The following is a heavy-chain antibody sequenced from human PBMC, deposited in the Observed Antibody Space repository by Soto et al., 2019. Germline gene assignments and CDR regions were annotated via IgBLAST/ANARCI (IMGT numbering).Heavy chain of an antibody. Sequence: GALRASCADPGFTRISNWMIWVRHAPGKGLEWVANIKQDGSEKYYVDSVKGRFTISRDNAKNSLYLQMNSLRAEDTAVYYCARASAGFGELTDYWGQGTLVTVSS. V-gene: IGHV3-7*01. CDR2: IKQDGSEK. CDR3: ARASAGFGELTDY. J-gene: IGHJ4*02. CDR1: GFTRISNW. D-gene: IGHD3-10*01.